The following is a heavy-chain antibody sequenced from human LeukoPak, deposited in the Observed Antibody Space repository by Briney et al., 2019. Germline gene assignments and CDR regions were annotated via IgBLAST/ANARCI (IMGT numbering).Heavy chain of an antibody. Sequence: GASVKVSCKASGGTFSSYAISWVRQAPGQGLEWMGGIIPIFGTANYAQKFQGRVTITADESTSTAYMELSSLRSEDTAVYYCATDLAMVRGVIGGDYWGQGTLVTVSS. CDR3: ATDLAMVRGVIGGDY. CDR1: GGTFSSYA. D-gene: IGHD3-10*01. CDR2: IIPIFGTA. J-gene: IGHJ4*02. V-gene: IGHV1-69*01.